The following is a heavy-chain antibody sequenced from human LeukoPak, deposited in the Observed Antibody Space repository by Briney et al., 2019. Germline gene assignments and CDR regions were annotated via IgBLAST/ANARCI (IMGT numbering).Heavy chain of an antibody. CDR2: IYYSGST. CDR1: GGSISSYY. Sequence: SETLSLTCAVSGGSISSYYWSWIRQPPGKGLEWIGYIYYSGSTNYNPSLKSRVTISVDTSKNQFSLKLSSVTAADTAVYYCARDCGGDCYSTGAYYFDYWGQGTLVTVSS. V-gene: IGHV4-59*01. J-gene: IGHJ4*02. D-gene: IGHD2-21*02. CDR3: ARDCGGDCYSTGAYYFDY.